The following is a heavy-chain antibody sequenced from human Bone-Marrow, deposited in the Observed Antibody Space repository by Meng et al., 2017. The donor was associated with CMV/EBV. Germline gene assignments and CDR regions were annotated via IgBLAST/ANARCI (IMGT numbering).Heavy chain of an antibody. Sequence: GESLKISCAASGFTFSSYGMHWVRQSPGKGLEWVAFIRYDGGNKYYADSVKGRFTISRDNSKNTLYLQMNSLRAEDTAVYYCAKEYIVVLPAARIFDYWGQGTRVTVSS. J-gene: IGHJ4*02. D-gene: IGHD2-2*01. V-gene: IGHV3-30*02. CDR1: GFTFSSYG. CDR3: AKEYIVVLPAARIFDY. CDR2: IRYDGGNK.